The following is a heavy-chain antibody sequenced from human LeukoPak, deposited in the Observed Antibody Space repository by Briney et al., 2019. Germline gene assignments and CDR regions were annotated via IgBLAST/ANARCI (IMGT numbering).Heavy chain of an antibody. CDR2: ISPSGGST. Sequence: ASVKVSCKASGYTFTSYYIHWVRQAPGQGLEWMGIISPSGGSTSYAQKFQGRVTMTRDMTTSTVYMELSSLGSEDTAVFFCARAVDSTGYYSHFDYWGQGTLVTVSS. D-gene: IGHD3-22*01. J-gene: IGHJ4*02. CDR1: GYTFTSYY. V-gene: IGHV1-46*01. CDR3: ARAVDSTGYYSHFDY.